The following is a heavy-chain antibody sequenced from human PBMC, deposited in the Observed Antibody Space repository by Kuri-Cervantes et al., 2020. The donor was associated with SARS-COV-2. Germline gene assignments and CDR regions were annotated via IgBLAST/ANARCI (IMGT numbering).Heavy chain of an antibody. J-gene: IGHJ4*02. D-gene: IGHD3-3*01. V-gene: IGHV4-30-2*01. CDR2: IFHSGTA. CDR3: ARATLTMNFDY. Sequence: LRLSCAVSGGSISNGGYSWIWIRQPPGKGLEYIGYIFHSGTAYYNPSLKSRVAMSADRSKNQFSLSLRSVTAADTAVYYCARATLTMNFDYWGPGALVTVSS. CDR1: GGSISNGGYS.